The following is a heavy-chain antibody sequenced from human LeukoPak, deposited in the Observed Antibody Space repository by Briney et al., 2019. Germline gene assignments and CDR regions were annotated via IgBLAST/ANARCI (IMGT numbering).Heavy chain of an antibody. Sequence: SETLSLTCTVSSHSIRISEYYWDWIRQPPGKGLEWIGNIFRTGTTYCNPSLKSRVTISLDMSKNQFSLEMTSVTAADTALYFCARRAPSLDYFDYWGQGTLVTVSS. CDR2: IFRTGTT. J-gene: IGHJ4*02. V-gene: IGHV4-38-2*02. D-gene: IGHD6-13*01. CDR3: ARRAPSLDYFDY. CDR1: SHSIRISEYY.